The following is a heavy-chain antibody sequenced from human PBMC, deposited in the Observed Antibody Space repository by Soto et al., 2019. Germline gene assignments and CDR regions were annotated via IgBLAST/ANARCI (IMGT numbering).Heavy chain of an antibody. CDR2: IYSGGST. J-gene: IGHJ4*02. CDR1: GFTVSSNY. Sequence: GGSLRLSCAASGFTVSSNYMSWVRQAPGKGLEWVSVIYSGGSTYYADSVKGRFTISRHNSKNTLYLQMNSLRAADTAVYYCARMYSSGWYYFDYWGQGTLVTVSS. V-gene: IGHV3-53*04. D-gene: IGHD6-19*01. CDR3: ARMYSSGWYYFDY.